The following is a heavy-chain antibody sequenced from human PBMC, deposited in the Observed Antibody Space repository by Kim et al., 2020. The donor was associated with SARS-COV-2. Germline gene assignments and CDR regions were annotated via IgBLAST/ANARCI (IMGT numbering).Heavy chain of an antibody. CDR2: ISSSSSYL. Sequence: GGSLRLSCAASGFTFSSYSMNWVRQAPGKGLEWVSSISSSSSYLYYADSVKGRFTISRDNAKNSLYLQMNSLRAEDTAVYYCARDTASRGYYFLDDAFDIWGKGTRVTVSS. V-gene: IGHV3-21*01. J-gene: IGHJ3*02. CDR1: GFTFSSYS. D-gene: IGHD3-22*01. CDR3: ARDTASRGYYFLDDAFDI.